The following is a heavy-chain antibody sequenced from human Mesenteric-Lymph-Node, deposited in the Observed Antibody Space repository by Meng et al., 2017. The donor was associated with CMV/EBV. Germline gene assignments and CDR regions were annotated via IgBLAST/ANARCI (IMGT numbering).Heavy chain of an antibody. CDR1: GGSISKSRYY. Sequence: SETLSLTCTVSGGSISKSRYYWGWIRQPPGKGLEWIGEINQSGSTSYNPSLKSRVTISVETSTTQVSLRLSSVTAADTAVYYCAGGGNNMIFGYYFDYWGQGTLVTVSS. J-gene: IGHJ4*02. D-gene: IGHD3/OR15-3a*01. CDR2: INQSGST. CDR3: AGGGNNMIFGYYFDY. V-gene: IGHV4-39*07.